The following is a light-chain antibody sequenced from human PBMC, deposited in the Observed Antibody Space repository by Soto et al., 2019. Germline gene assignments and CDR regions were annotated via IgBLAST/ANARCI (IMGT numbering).Light chain of an antibody. Sequence: EIVLTQSPGTLSLSPGERATLSCRASQSVSSDYLAWYQQKPGQTPKVLIYRASSRATGIPDRFSGSGSGTDCTLTIRRLEPEDFAVYYCQQYGSSPLTFGGGTKVEIK. J-gene: IGKJ4*01. CDR3: QQYGSSPLT. CDR1: QSVSSDY. CDR2: RAS. V-gene: IGKV3-20*01.